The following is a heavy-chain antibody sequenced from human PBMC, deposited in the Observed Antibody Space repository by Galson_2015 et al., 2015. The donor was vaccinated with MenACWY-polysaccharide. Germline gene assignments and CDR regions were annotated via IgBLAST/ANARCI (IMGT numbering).Heavy chain of an antibody. V-gene: IGHV4-4*02. Sequence: LSLTCAVSGGSISSSNWWSWVRQPPGKGLEWIGEIYHSGSTNYNPSLKSRVTISVDKSKNQFSLKLSSVTAADTAVYYCARVLDTYYDFWSGPTNWFDPWGQGTLVTVSS. J-gene: IGHJ5*02. CDR1: GGSISSSNW. CDR2: IYHSGST. D-gene: IGHD3-3*01. CDR3: ARVLDTYYDFWSGPTNWFDP.